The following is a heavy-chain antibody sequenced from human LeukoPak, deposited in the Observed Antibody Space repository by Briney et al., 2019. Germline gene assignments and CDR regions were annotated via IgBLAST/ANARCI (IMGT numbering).Heavy chain of an antibody. CDR2: MCGTAGCT. D-gene: IGHD3-22*01. CDR3: AKDRPNFHEDSGHYYRRDGDS. J-gene: IGHJ5*01. CDR1: GFTFYMYA. Sequence: DPGGSLTLSCQASGFTFYMYAMSWVRQAPGKGLEWVASMCGTAGCTFYPDSVKGRFTISRDNSKNVLYLRMNSLTADDTPIYYCAKDRPNFHEDSGHYYRRDGDSWGQGTLVTVSS. V-gene: IGHV3-23*01.